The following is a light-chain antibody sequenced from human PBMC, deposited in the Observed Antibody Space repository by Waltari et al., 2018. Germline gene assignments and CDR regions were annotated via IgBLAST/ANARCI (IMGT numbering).Light chain of an antibody. Sequence: DIKMTQSPSSVSASVGDRVTITCRASQNISRWLAWYQQQPGKAPKLLIYATSSLQSGFTSSFTGIGSETDFTLTISSLQPEDFATYYCQQANSFSLSFGGGSRVEIK. CDR2: ATS. J-gene: IGKJ4*01. CDR1: QNISRW. V-gene: IGKV1D-12*01. CDR3: QQANSFSLS.